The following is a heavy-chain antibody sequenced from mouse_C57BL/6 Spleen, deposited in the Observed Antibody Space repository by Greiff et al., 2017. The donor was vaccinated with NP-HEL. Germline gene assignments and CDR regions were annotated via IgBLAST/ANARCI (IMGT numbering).Heavy chain of an antibody. CDR3: AREGLDY. Sequence: VQLQPSGAELVKPGASVKISCKASGYAFSSYWINWVKQRPGKGLEWIGQIYPGDGDTNYNGKFKGKATLTADKSSSTGYMQLSSLTSEDSAVYFCAREGLDYWGKGATLTVSS. D-gene: IGHD3-3*01. J-gene: IGHJ2*01. CDR1: GYAFSSYW. V-gene: IGHV1-80*01. CDR2: IYPGDGDT.